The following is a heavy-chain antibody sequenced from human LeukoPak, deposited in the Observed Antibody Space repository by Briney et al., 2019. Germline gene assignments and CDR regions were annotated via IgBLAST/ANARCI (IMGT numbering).Heavy chain of an antibody. Sequence: GASVKVSCKASGYTFTGYYMHWVRQAPGQGLEWMGWINPNSGGTNYAQKFQGRVTMTRDTSISTAYMELSRLRSDDTAVYYCARDHFRYYYGSGSHLDYYTDVWGKGTTVTVSS. CDR3: ARDHFRYYYGSGSHLDYYTDV. CDR1: GYTFTGYY. D-gene: IGHD3-10*01. V-gene: IGHV1-2*02. CDR2: INPNSGGT. J-gene: IGHJ6*03.